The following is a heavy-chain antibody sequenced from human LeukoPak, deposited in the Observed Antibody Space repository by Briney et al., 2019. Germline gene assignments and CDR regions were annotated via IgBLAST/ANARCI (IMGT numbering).Heavy chain of an antibody. CDR2: IWYDGSNK. Sequence: GRSLRLSCAASGFTFSSYRMHWVRQAPGKGLEWVAVIWYDGSNKYYADSVKGRFTISRDNSKNTLYLQMNSLRAEDTAVYYCARELVLAGFDYWGQGTLVTVSS. CDR3: ARELVLAGFDY. V-gene: IGHV3-33*01. CDR1: GFTFSSYR. D-gene: IGHD1-26*01. J-gene: IGHJ4*02.